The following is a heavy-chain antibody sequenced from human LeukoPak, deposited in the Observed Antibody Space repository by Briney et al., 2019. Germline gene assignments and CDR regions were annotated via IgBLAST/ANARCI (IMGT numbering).Heavy chain of an antibody. CDR3: AKDSHRGYSYGLQIDY. CDR2: ISGSGGST. D-gene: IGHD5-18*01. Sequence: GGSLRLSCAASGFTFSSYAMSWVRQAPGKGLEWVSAISGSGGSTYYADSVKGRFTISRDNSKNTLYLQMNSLRAEDTAVYYCAKDSHRGYSYGLQIDYWGQGTLVTVSS. V-gene: IGHV3-23*01. CDR1: GFTFSSYA. J-gene: IGHJ4*02.